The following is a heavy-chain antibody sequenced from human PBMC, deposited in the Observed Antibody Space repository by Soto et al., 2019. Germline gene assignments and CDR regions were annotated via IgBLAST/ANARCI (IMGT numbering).Heavy chain of an antibody. CDR1: GGTFSRSS. V-gene: IGHV1-69*01. D-gene: IGHD3-10*01. J-gene: IGHJ4*02. CDR2: IAPLDGTA. Sequence: QVHLVQSGAEVKKPGSSVKVSCRASGGTFSRSSIAWVRQAPGQGLEWMGGIAPLDGTANYAQRLQGRVTITAHESTGTAYMELSGLRAEDTAVYYCAREIRYYGSGIFDSWGQGTLVIVSA. CDR3: AREIRYYGSGIFDS.